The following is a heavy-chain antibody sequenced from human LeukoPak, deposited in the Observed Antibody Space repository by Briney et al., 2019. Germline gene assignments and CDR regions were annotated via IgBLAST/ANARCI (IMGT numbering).Heavy chain of an antibody. J-gene: IGHJ6*02. CDR3: GLTLTYPYERDV. V-gene: IGHV1-2*02. CDR2: INPDSGVA. CDR1: GHRFTANS. D-gene: IGHD5-12*01. Sequence: ASVKVSCKRTGHRFTANSIHWVRLAPGQGLEWLGWINPDSGVANYVQRFQGRVTMTRDTSISTAYLEVSRLRSDDSAVYYCGLTLTYPYERDVWGQGTTVTVSS.